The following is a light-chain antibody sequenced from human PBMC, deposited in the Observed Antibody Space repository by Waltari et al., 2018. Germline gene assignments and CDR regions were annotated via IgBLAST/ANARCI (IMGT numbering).Light chain of an antibody. V-gene: IGLV2-14*03. Sequence: QTALTQPASVSGSPGQSITISCAGTSSDVGDYNYVSWYQQYPGEAPKLIIYDVSHRPSGVSNRFSGSKSGNTASLTSSGLQADDEADYYCSSYISDDTLDVFGTGTKVTVL. CDR2: DVS. J-gene: IGLJ1*01. CDR3: SSYISDDTLDV. CDR1: SSDVGDYNY.